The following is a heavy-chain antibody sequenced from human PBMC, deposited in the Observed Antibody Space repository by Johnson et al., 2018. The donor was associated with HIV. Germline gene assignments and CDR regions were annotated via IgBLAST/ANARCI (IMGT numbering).Heavy chain of an antibody. V-gene: IGHV3-23*04. D-gene: IGHD4-17*01. J-gene: IGHJ3*02. CDR3: ATHLSDFDDTLTDDAFDI. Sequence: EVQLVESGGGLVQPGGSLGLSCAASGFTFSTYAMTWVRQAPGKGLEWVSVISGRGDNTYYADSVKGRFTISRDNSKNTLYLQISSLRAEDTAIYYCATHLSDFDDTLTDDAFDIWGQGTVVTVSS. CDR1: GFTFSTYA. CDR2: ISGRGDNT.